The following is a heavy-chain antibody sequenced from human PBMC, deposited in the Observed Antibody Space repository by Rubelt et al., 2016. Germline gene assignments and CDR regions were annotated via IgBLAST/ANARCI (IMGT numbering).Heavy chain of an antibody. CDR2: ISAYNGNT. CDR1: GYTFTSYG. J-gene: IGHJ4*02. Sequence: QVQLVQSGAEVKKPGASVKVSCKASGYTFTSYGISWVRQAPGQGLEWMGWISAYNGNTNYAQKLQGRATMTTDTSTSTAYMELRGLRSDDTAVYYCARDLPPFRRYNWNFPLDYWGQGTLVTVSS. V-gene: IGHV1-18*01. D-gene: IGHD1-7*01. CDR3: ARDLPPFRRYNWNFPLDY.